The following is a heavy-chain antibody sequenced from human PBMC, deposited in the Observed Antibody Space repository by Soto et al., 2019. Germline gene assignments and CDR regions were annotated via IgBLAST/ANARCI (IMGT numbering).Heavy chain of an antibody. D-gene: IGHD1-1*01. CDR2: IWYDGSTK. Sequence: QVQLVESGGGVVQPGTSLRLSCAASGFTFSSHGMHWVRQAPGKGPEWVAVIWYDGSTKYYADSVRGRFSISRDNAKNMLYLQMISLRVEDTAVYHCVRWGNWKVPDHWGQGTLVTVSS. CDR1: GFTFSSHG. V-gene: IGHV3-33*01. CDR3: VRWGNWKVPDH. J-gene: IGHJ4*02.